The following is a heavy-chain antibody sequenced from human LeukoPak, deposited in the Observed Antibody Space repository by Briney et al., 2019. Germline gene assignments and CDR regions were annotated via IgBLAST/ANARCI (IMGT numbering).Heavy chain of an antibody. J-gene: IGHJ4*02. CDR2: ILGSGRSA. V-gene: IGHV3-23*01. Sequence: PGGSLRLSCAASGFTFNNYAMSWVRQAPGKGLEWVSAILGSGRSAYYADSVKGRFTISRDNSKNSSFLQMNSLRVEDTALYYCSKWGDYDVLTGYYDSDFWGQGTLVTVSA. D-gene: IGHD3-9*01. CDR3: SKWGDYDVLTGYYDSDF. CDR1: GFTFNNYA.